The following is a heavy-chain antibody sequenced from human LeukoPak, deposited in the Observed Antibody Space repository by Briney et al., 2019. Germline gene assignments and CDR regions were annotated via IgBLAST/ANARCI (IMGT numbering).Heavy chain of an antibody. J-gene: IGHJ4*02. CDR1: AGSISPYF. Sequence: SETLSLTCTVSAGSISPYFWSWIRQPPGKGLEWIGYIFYNGKTNYNPSLKSRLTISVDTSKNQFSLKLSSVTAADTAVYYCARDWKDVVVTERGYFDYWGQGTLVTVSS. CDR3: ARDWKDVVVTERGYFDY. V-gene: IGHV4-59*12. CDR2: IFYNGKT. D-gene: IGHD2-21*02.